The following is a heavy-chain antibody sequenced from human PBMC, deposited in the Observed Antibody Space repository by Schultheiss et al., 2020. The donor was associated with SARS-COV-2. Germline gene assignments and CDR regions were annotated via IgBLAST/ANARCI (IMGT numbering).Heavy chain of an antibody. CDR1: GYSFTTYD. CDR3: ASEWVVVAANWWFDP. D-gene: IGHD2-15*01. Sequence: ASVKVSCKTSGYSFTTYDINWVRQATGQGLEWMGWMNPNSGNTGYAQKFQGRVTITADESTSTAYMELSSLRSEDTAVYYCASEWVVVAANWWFDPWGQGTLVTVSS. J-gene: IGHJ5*02. CDR2: MNPNSGNT. V-gene: IGHV1-8*03.